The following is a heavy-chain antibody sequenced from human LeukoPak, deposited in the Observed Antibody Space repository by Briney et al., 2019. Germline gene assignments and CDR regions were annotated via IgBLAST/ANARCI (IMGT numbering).Heavy chain of an antibody. CDR3: ARWASAMDD. J-gene: IGHJ6*03. CDR2: ISTDGGST. Sequence: GGSPRLSCAGSGFTFSSYAMHWVRQAPGKGLEYVSAISTDGGSTFYANSVKGRFTISRDNSKNTLYLQMGSLRAEDMGVYYCARWASAMDDWGKGTMVTVSS. CDR1: GFTFSSYA. V-gene: IGHV3-64*01.